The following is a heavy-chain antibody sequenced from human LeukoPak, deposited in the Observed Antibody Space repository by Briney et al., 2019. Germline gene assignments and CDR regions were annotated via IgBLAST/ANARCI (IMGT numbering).Heavy chain of an antibody. J-gene: IGHJ4*02. CDR2: ISPTGSTT. V-gene: IGHV3-74*01. CDR3: ARGPNSNWSGLDF. CDR1: GFSFSGHW. D-gene: IGHD6-6*01. Sequence: GGSLRLSCTASGFSFSGHWMHWARQLPGKGLVWVSRISPTGSTTSYADSVKGRFTVSRDNAKNTLYLQVNNLRAEDTAVYYCARGPNSNWSGLDFRGQGTLLTVSS.